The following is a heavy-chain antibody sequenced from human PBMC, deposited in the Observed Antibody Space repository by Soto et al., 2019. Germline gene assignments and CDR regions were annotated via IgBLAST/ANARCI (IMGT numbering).Heavy chain of an antibody. V-gene: IGHV1-69*12. Sequence: QVQLVQSGAEVKKPGSSVKVSCKASGGTFSSYAISWVRQAPGQGLEWMGGIIPIFGTANYAQKFQGRVTITADESTSTAYMELSSLRSEDTAVYYCARDRIVLMVYAALYYYYYGMDVWGQGTTVTVSS. CDR1: GGTFSSYA. CDR3: ARDRIVLMVYAALYYYYYGMDV. CDR2: IIPIFGTA. D-gene: IGHD2-8*01. J-gene: IGHJ6*02.